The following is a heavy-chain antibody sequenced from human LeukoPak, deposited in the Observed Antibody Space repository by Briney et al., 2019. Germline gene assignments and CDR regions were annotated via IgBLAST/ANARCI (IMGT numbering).Heavy chain of an antibody. V-gene: IGHV3-23*01. CDR3: AKNTQYSGYYDC. CDR2: ISDSGGIT. Sequence: SGGSLRLSCAASGFTFSSYPKTWVRQAPGKGPEWVSFISDSGGITYYADSVKGRFTISRDNSKNTLYLQMNSLRAEDTAVYYCAKNTQYSGYYDCWGQGTLVAVSS. J-gene: IGHJ4*02. CDR1: GFTFSSYP. D-gene: IGHD6-6*01.